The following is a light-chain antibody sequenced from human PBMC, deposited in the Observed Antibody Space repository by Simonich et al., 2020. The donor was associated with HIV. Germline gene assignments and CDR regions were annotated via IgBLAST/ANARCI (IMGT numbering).Light chain of an antibody. CDR2: DAS. Sequence: DIQMTQSPSSLSASVGDRVTITCQASQDISDFLNWYQQKPGKAPKLLIYDASNLETGVPSRFSGSGSGTDFTFTISSLQPEDIATYYCQQYNRYWTFGQGTKVEIK. V-gene: IGKV1-33*01. CDR1: QDISDF. CDR3: QQYNRYWT. J-gene: IGKJ1*01.